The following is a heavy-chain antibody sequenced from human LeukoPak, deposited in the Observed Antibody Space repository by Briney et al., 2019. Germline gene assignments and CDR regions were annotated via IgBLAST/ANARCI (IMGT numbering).Heavy chain of an antibody. J-gene: IGHJ4*02. Sequence: GGSLRLSCAASGFTLSSYAMSWVRQAPGKGLEWVSAMSADGGGTYIAHSLKGRCTISRDNSKSTLSLQMNSLRAEDTAIYYCAKSSGASTYYFDYWGQGILVTVS. CDR1: GFTLSSYA. CDR2: MSADGGGT. V-gene: IGHV3-23*01. CDR3: AKSSGASTYYFDY. D-gene: IGHD2-15*01.